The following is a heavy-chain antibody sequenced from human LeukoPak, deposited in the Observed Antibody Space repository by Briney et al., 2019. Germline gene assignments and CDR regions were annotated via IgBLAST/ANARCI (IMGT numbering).Heavy chain of an antibody. V-gene: IGHV4-39*07. D-gene: IGHD1-26*01. Sequence: SETLSLTCSVSGGSISSSNYYWGWIRQPPGKGLEWIGSIYYSGSTYYNPSLKSRVTMSVDTSKDQFSLKLTSVTAADTAVYHCVRLGTTTRWGQGTPVTVSS. CDR3: VRLGTTTR. J-gene: IGHJ4*02. CDR2: IYYSGST. CDR1: GGSISSSNYY.